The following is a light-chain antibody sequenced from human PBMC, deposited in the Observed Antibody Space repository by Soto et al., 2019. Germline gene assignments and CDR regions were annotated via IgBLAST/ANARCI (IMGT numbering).Light chain of an antibody. Sequence: QSALTQPPSASGSPGQSVTISCTGTSSDVGDNYVSWYQQHLGKAPKLIIYEVSQRPSGVPDRFSGSKSGNTASLTVSGLQTEDEADYYCSSYISSSTFVVFGGGTKLTVL. J-gene: IGLJ2*01. CDR1: SSDVGDNY. CDR3: SSYISSSTFVV. CDR2: EVS. V-gene: IGLV2-8*01.